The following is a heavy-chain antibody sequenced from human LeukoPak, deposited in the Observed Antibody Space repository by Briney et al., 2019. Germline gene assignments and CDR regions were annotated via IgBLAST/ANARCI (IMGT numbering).Heavy chain of an antibody. CDR3: AKLYGDYDY. J-gene: IGHJ4*02. Sequence: GGSLRLSCAASGFTFSDYGLHRVRQAPGKGLEWVAVISYDGSNKYYADSVKGRFTISRDNSKNTLYLQMDSLRPEDTAMYYCAKLYGDYDYWGQGTLVTVSS. V-gene: IGHV3-30*18. CDR2: ISYDGSNK. CDR1: GFTFSDYG. D-gene: IGHD4-17*01.